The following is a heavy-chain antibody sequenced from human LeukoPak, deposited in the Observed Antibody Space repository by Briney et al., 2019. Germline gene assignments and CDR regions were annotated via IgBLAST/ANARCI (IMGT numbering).Heavy chain of an antibody. CDR1: GGSISSGGYS. CDR2: IYHSGST. CDR3: ARLKSPTYYYDSSGPTGGFDP. V-gene: IGHV4-30-2*02. Sequence: SETLSLTCAVSGGSISSGGYSWSWIRQPPGKGLEWIGYIYHSGSTYYNPSLKSRVTISVDTSKNQFSLKLSSVTAADTAVYYCARLKSPTYYYDSSGPTGGFDPWGQGTLVTVSS. J-gene: IGHJ5*02. D-gene: IGHD3-22*01.